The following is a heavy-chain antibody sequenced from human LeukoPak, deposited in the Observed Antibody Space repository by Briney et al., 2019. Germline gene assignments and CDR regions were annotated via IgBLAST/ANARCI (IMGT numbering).Heavy chain of an antibody. Sequence: SETLSLTCTVSGGSISSGGYYWSWIRQHPGKGLEWIGYIYYSGSTYYNPSLKSRVTISVDTSKNQFSLKLSSVTAADTAVYYCARDLGLSGRTQTYSNYYYGMDVWGQGPRSPSP. CDR3: ARDLGLSGRTQTYSNYYYGMDV. V-gene: IGHV4-31*03. CDR1: GGSISSGGYY. D-gene: IGHD4-11*01. CDR2: IYYSGST. J-gene: IGHJ6*02.